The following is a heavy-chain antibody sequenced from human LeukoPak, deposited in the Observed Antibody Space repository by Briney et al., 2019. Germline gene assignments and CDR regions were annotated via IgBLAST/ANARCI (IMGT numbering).Heavy chain of an antibody. J-gene: IGHJ4*02. D-gene: IGHD3-22*01. Sequence: GGSLRLSCAASGFTFSDYHMSWIRQAPGKGLEWVSYISSSGSTIYYADSVKGRFTISRDNAKNSLYLQMNSLRAEDTAVYYCARDLSGVYYYDSSGYYPYYFDYWGQGTLVTVSS. V-gene: IGHV3-11*01. CDR2: ISSSGSTI. CDR3: ARDLSGVYYYDSSGYYPYYFDY. CDR1: GFTFSDYH.